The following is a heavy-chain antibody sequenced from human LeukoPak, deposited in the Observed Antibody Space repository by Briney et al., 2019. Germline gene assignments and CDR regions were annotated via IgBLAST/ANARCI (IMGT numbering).Heavy chain of an antibody. CDR3: AKDRGDCSSTSCYLSD. Sequence: GGSLRLSCAASGFTFSSYTMTWVRQAPGKGLEWVSAISTTGGGTYYADSVKGRFTISRDNSKNTLYLQMNSLRAEDTAVYSCAKDRGDCSSTSCYLSDWGQGTLVTVSS. CDR1: GFTFSSYT. V-gene: IGHV3-23*01. CDR2: ISTTGGGT. J-gene: IGHJ4*02. D-gene: IGHD2-2*01.